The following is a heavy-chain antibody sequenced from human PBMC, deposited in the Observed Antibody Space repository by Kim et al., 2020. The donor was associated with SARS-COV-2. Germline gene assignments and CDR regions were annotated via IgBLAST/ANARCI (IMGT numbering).Heavy chain of an antibody. V-gene: IGHV7-4-1*02. CDR3: ARANTELREFFSSSPLG. CDR2: INTNTGNP. CDR1: GYTFTSYA. D-gene: IGHD1-1*01. Sequence: ASVKVSCKASGYTFTSYAMNWVRQAPGQGLEWMGWINTNTGNPTYAQGFTGRFVFSLDTSVSTAYLQISSLKAEDTAVYYCARANTELREFFSSSPLGWGQGTLVTVSS. J-gene: IGHJ4*02.